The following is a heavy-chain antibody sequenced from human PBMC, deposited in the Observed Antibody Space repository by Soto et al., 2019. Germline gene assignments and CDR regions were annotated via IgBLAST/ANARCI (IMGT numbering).Heavy chain of an antibody. D-gene: IGHD1-26*01. CDR3: ARDPSGVGATDYFDY. V-gene: IGHV3-21*01. J-gene: IGHJ4*02. CDR2: ISSSSTYI. CDR1: GFTFSYYN. Sequence: PGGSLRLSCAASGFTFSYYNMNWVRQAPGKGLEWVSSISSSSTYISYADSVKGRFTISRDNAKNSLYLQMNSLRAEDTAVYYCARDPSGVGATDYFDYWGQGTMVTVSS.